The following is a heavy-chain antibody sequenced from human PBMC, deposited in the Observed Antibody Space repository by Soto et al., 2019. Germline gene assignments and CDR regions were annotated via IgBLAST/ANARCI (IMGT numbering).Heavy chain of an antibody. V-gene: IGHV4-59*01. CDR1: GGSISSYY. Sequence: KPSETLSLTCTVSGGSISSYYWSWIRQPPGKGLEWIGYIYYSGSTNYNPSLKSRVTISVDTSKNQFSLKLSSVTAADTAVYYCARGLGYCSSTSCYGNYYYYYYMDVWGKGTTVTVSS. CDR2: IYYSGST. D-gene: IGHD2-2*01. J-gene: IGHJ6*03. CDR3: ARGLGYCSSTSCYGNYYYYYYMDV.